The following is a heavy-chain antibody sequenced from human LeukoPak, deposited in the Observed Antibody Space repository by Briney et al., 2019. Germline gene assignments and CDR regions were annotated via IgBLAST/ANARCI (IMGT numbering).Heavy chain of an antibody. CDR2: INPNSGGT. V-gene: IGHV1-2*02. D-gene: IGHD5-24*01. CDR1: GYTFTVFY. J-gene: IGHJ5*02. Sequence: ASVKVSCKASGYTFTVFYMHWVRQAPGQGLEWMGWINPNSGGTNYAQKFQGRVTMTRDTSISTVYMELSRLRSEDTAVYYCARDWGMATNWFDPWGQGTLVTVSS. CDR3: ARDWGMATNWFDP.